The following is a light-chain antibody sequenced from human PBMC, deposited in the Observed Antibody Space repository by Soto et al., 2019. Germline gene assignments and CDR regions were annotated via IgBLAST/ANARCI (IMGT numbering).Light chain of an antibody. CDR1: SSDVGDNNY. CDR2: DVN. Sequence: QSALTQPASVSGSPGQSITISCTGSSSDVGDNNYVSWYQQHPGKAPKLMIYDVNNRPLGISIRFSGSKSGNTASLTISGLQAEDVGDYYCSSYTSTNSLVVFGGGTKLTVL. CDR3: SSYTSTNSLVV. J-gene: IGLJ2*01. V-gene: IGLV2-14*03.